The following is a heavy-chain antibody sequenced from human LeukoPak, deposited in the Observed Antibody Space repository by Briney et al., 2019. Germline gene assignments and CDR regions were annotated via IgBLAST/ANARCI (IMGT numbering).Heavy chain of an antibody. Sequence: ASVKVSCKASGGTFSSYAISWVRQAPGQGLEWMGGIIPIFGTANYAQKFQGRVTITADESTSTAYMELSSLRSEDTAVYYCASLKNFDYFDYWGQGTLVTVSP. CDR2: IIPIFGTA. V-gene: IGHV1-69*13. J-gene: IGHJ4*02. CDR3: ASLKNFDYFDY. CDR1: GGTFSSYA.